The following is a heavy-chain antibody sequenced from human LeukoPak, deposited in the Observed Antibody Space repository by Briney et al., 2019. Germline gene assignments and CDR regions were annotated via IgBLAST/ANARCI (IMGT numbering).Heavy chain of an antibody. V-gene: IGHV3-23*01. CDR3: AKSGVPALGVYFDY. J-gene: IGHJ4*02. CDR1: GLTFSSYW. CDR2: ISGSGGST. Sequence: GGSLRLSCVASGLTFSSYWMSWVRQAPGKGLEWVSAISGSGGSTYYADSVKGRFTISRDNSKNTLYLQMNSLRAEDTAVYYCAKSGVPALGVYFDYWGQGTLVTVSS. D-gene: IGHD2-2*01.